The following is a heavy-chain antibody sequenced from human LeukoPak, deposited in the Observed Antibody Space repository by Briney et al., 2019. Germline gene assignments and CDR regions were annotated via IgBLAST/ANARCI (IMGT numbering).Heavy chain of an antibody. J-gene: IGHJ4*02. CDR3: ARSPGYYFDY. Sequence: SETLSLTCTVSGDSISGYYWSWIRQPPGKGLEWIGYIYYSGSTNYNPSLKSRVTISVDTSKNQFSLKLGSVTAADTAVYFCARSPGYYFDYWGQGTLVTVSS. CDR1: GDSISGYY. V-gene: IGHV4-59*01. CDR2: IYYSGST.